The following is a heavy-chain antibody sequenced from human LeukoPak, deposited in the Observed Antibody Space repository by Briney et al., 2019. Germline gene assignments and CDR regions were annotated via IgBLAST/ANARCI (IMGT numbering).Heavy chain of an antibody. CDR3: ARVSSINYFDY. V-gene: IGHV3-21*06. D-gene: IGHD6-6*01. J-gene: IGHJ4*02. Sequence: GGSLRLSCAASGFTFSSYSMNWVRQAPGKGLEWVSFISSSSYIYYADSVKGRFTISRDNAKDSLYLQMNSLRAEDTAVYYCARVSSINYFDYWGQGTLVTVSS. CDR1: GFTFSSYS. CDR2: ISSSSYI.